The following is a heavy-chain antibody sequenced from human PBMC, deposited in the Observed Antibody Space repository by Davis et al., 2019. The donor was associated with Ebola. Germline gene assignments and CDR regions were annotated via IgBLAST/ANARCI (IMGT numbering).Heavy chain of an antibody. D-gene: IGHD6-6*01. J-gene: IGHJ4*02. Sequence: GESLKISCAASGFTFSSYAMSWVRQAPGKGLEWVSAISGSGGSTYYADSVKGRFTISRDNSKNTLYLQMNSLRAEDTAVYYCAKKPYSSSSVLPDYWGQGTLVTVSS. CDR3: AKKPYSSSSVLPDY. CDR1: GFTFSSYA. V-gene: IGHV3-23*01. CDR2: ISGSGGST.